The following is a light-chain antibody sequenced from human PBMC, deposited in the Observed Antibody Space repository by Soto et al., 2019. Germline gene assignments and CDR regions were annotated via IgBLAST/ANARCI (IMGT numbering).Light chain of an antibody. CDR2: GAS. CDR3: QQYGSSLYT. J-gene: IGKJ2*01. Sequence: EIVLTQSPGGLSLSPGERATLSCRASQTVSSGYLVWFQQKPGQAPRLLIYGASSRATGIPDRFSGSGSGTDFTLTISRLEPEDFAVYYCQQYGSSLYTFGQGTKLEIK. V-gene: IGKV3-20*01. CDR1: QTVSSGY.